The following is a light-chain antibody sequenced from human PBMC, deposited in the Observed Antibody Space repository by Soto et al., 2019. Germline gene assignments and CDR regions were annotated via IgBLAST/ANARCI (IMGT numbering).Light chain of an antibody. CDR1: QDVVYY. J-gene: IGKJ5*01. V-gene: IGKV1-33*01. CDR3: QHYHSLPIT. Sequence: DIQLTQSPASVSASVGDRVTITCQASQDVVYYLTWYQQKPGEAPKVLIYDASNLESGVTSRFSGSGSGTDFTFTISSLQPEDLATYYCQHYHSLPITFGRGTRLEIK. CDR2: DAS.